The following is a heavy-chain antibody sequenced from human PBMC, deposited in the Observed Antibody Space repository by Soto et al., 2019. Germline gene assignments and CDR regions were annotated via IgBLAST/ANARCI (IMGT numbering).Heavy chain of an antibody. CDR3: ARSIVLVVAAPGPDAFDI. D-gene: IGHD2-15*01. V-gene: IGHV4-31*03. CDR1: GGSISSGGYY. J-gene: IGHJ3*02. CDR2: IYYSGST. Sequence: QVQLQESGPGLVKPSQTLSLTCTVSGGSISSGGYYWSWIRQHPGKGLEWIGYIYYSGSTYYNPSLKSRVTISVDTSKNQFSLKLSSVTAADTAVYYCARSIVLVVAAPGPDAFDIWGQGTMVTVSS.